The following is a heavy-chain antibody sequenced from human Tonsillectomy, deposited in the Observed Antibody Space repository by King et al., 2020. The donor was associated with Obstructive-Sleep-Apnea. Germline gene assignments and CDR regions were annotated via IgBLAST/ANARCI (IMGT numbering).Heavy chain of an antibody. D-gene: IGHD3-22*01. V-gene: IGHV5-51*01. J-gene: IGHJ5*02. CDR3: ARLRVTLIVASKTRGWFDP. Sequence: QLVQSGPEVKKPGESLRISCEGSGYKFSNFWIGWVRQMPGKGLEWMGTIYPDDSETRYSPSFQGHVTISVDKSINTAYLQWSSLKASDTAIYYCARLRVTLIVASKTRGWFDPWGQGTLVTVSS. CDR2: IYPDDSET. CDR1: GYKFSNFW.